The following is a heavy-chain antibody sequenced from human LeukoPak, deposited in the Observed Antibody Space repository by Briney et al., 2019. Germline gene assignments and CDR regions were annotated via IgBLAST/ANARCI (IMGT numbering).Heavy chain of an antibody. J-gene: IGHJ4*02. Sequence: GGSLRLSCAASGFTFSSYAMHWVRQAPGKGLEWVAVISYDGSNKYYADSVKGRFTISRDNSKNTLYLQMNSLRAEDTAVYYCARDRSRWFYWGQGTLVTVSS. V-gene: IGHV3-30-3*01. CDR2: ISYDGSNK. D-gene: IGHD3-10*01. CDR3: ARDRSRWFY. CDR1: GFTFSSYA.